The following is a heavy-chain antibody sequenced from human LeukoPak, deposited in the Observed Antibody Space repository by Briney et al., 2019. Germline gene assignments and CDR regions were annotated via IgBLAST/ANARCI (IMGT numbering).Heavy chain of an antibody. CDR1: GFTFSNNY. Sequence: GGSLRLSCVVSGFTFSNNYMSWVRQAPRKGLEWVSLIYSGGSTYYADSVKGRFTISRDNSKNTVYLQMNSLRAEDTAVYYCAKDRGSAFYYYWGKGTLVTVSS. D-gene: IGHD3-22*01. J-gene: IGHJ4*02. CDR3: AKDRGSAFYYY. CDR2: IYSGGST. V-gene: IGHV3-53*01.